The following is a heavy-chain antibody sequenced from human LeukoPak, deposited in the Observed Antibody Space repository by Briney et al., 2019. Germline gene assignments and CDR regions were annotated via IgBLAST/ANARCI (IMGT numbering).Heavy chain of an antibody. D-gene: IGHD6-19*01. Sequence: ASVKVSYKASGYTFTRNGISWVRQAPGQGLEWMGWISAYNGHTKYAQKFQGRVTMTTDTSTGTAYMELRSLGSDDTAVYFCARDKDLGAVAGTFDYWGQGTLVTVSS. V-gene: IGHV1-18*01. CDR1: GYTFTRNG. CDR3: ARDKDLGAVAGTFDY. J-gene: IGHJ4*02. CDR2: ISAYNGHT.